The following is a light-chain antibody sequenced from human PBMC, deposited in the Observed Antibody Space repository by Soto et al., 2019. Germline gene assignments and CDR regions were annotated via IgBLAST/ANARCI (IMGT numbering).Light chain of an antibody. CDR1: QGFSSY. CDR3: KNHDGVPL. CDR2: AAA. Sequence: RMTRSPSSLSASPGTRVPITCRRIQGFSSYLAWYQKKPGKAPKLLIYAAATLQSGVPSRFSGGGSGPFFSFTINSLQPEDIATYYCKNHDGVPLFGPGNKVEIK. V-gene: IGKV1-8*01. J-gene: IGKJ3*01.